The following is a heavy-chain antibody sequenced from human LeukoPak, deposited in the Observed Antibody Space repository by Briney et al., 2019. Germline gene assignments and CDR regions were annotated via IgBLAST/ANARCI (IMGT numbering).Heavy chain of an antibody. D-gene: IGHD6-25*01. CDR1: GYSISSGYY. Sequence: SETLSLTCTVSGYSISSGYYWGWIRQPPGKGLEWIGSIYHSGSTYYNPSLKSRVTISVDTSKNQFSLKLSSVTAADTAVYYCASARSGYYYYYMDVWGKGTTVTVSS. V-gene: IGHV4-38-2*02. J-gene: IGHJ6*03. CDR3: ASARSGYYYYYMDV. CDR2: IYHSGST.